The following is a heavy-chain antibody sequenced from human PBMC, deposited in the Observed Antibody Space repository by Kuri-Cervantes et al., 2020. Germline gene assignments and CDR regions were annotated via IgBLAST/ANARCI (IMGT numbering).Heavy chain of an antibody. CDR3: ARGPRIVGAADY. D-gene: IGHD1-26*01. Sequence: GESLKISCAASGFTFSGSAMHWVRQASGKGLEWVGRIRSKANSYATAYAASVKGRFTISRDDSKNTAYLQMNSLKTEDTAVYYCARGPRIVGAADYWGQGTLVTVSS. CDR1: GFTFSGSA. V-gene: IGHV3-73*01. J-gene: IGHJ4*02. CDR2: IRSKANSYAT.